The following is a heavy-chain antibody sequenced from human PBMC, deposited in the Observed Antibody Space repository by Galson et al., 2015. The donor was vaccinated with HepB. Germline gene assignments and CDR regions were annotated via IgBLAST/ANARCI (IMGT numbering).Heavy chain of an antibody. Sequence: SPRLPCAASGLSLSSYSMNWVRQAPGKGLEWVSYISSSSSTIYYADSVKGRFTISRDNAKNYLYLQMNSLRDEDTAVYYCARVGPFYDSSGYVYAFDIWGQGTMVTASS. D-gene: IGHD3-22*01. J-gene: IGHJ3*02. V-gene: IGHV3-48*02. CDR2: ISSSSSTI. CDR1: GLSLSSYS. CDR3: ARVGPFYDSSGYVYAFDI.